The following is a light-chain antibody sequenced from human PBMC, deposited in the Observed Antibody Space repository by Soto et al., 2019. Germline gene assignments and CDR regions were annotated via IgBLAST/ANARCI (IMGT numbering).Light chain of an antibody. J-gene: IGKJ4*01. CDR1: QNVNRF. CDR3: QQSYTTPLT. CDR2: AAS. Sequence: DIHMTQTPSSLSASVGDSVTLSCRASQNVNRFLNWYQQKPGKAPELLIYAASYLGNGVPSRFSGSGSGTYFTLTISSLQPEDLATYYCQQSYTTPLTFGGGTKVDIK. V-gene: IGKV1-39*01.